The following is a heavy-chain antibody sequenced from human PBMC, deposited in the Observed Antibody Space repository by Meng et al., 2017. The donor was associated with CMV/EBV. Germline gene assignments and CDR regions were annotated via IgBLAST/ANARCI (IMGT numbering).Heavy chain of an antibody. CDR1: GYTLTELS. CDR3: ATGGSTTDHREIDWFDP. CDR2: FDPEDGET. D-gene: IGHD3-16*01. V-gene: IGHV1-24*01. Sequence: QVQLVPAGAEVNKPGASVKVSCKVSGYTLTELSMHWGRQAPGKGLEWMGGFDPEDGETIYAQKFQGRVTMTEDTSTDTAYMELSSLRSEDTAVYYCATGGSTTDHREIDWFDPWGQGTLVTVSS. J-gene: IGHJ5*02.